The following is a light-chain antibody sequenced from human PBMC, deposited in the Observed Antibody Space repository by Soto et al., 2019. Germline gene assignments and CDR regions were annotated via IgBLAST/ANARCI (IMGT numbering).Light chain of an antibody. CDR1: QSISSY. Sequence: DIQRTQSPSSMSASVGDRVTITCGASQSISSYLNWYQQKPGKAPKLLIYAASSLQSGVPSRFSGSGSGTDFTLTISSLKNEDFATYYCQQSYSTTRTFGQGTKVDIK. CDR2: AAS. J-gene: IGKJ1*01. V-gene: IGKV1-39*01. CDR3: QQSYSTTRT.